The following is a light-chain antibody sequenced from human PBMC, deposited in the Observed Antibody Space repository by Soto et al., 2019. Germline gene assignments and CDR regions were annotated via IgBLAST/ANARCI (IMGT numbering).Light chain of an antibody. CDR3: GAWDDSLSGPA. CDR1: SSNIGSNT. V-gene: IGLV1-44*01. Sequence: QSVLTQPPSASGTPGQGVTISCSGGSSNIGSNTVTWYQHLPGTAPKLLIYSNNQRPSGVPDRFSGSKSGTSASLAISGLRSEDEADYYCGAWDDSLSGPAFGGGTKLTVL. J-gene: IGLJ2*01. CDR2: SNN.